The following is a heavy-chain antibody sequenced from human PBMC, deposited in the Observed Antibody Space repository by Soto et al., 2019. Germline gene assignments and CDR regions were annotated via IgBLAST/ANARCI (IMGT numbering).Heavy chain of an antibody. CDR3: EGRDGSNQERHAFDY. CDR2: IYYIGNT. CDR1: GVSISNYY. J-gene: IGHJ4*02. D-gene: IGHD3-10*01. Sequence: ESLALTCPVSGVSISNYYWSWIRQPAGKGLEWIGYIYYIGNTNYNPSLKSRVAISADTSKNQLSLNVSSVTAADTAVYYCEGRDGSNQERHAFDYWGQGTLVTVYS. V-gene: IGHV4-59*01.